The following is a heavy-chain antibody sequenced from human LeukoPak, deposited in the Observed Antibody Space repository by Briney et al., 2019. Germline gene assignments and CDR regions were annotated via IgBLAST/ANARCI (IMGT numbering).Heavy chain of an antibody. CDR1: GFTFGTSW. V-gene: IGHV3-7*01. CDR2: IKGDGSET. CDR3: SKSLDY. J-gene: IGHJ4*02. Sequence: GGSLRLSCAASGFTFGTSWVDWVRQAPGKGLEWVANIKGDGSETNYGDSAKGRFTISRDNAKNSLYLQMDSLRVEDTAIYYCSKSLDYWGQGTLVTVSS.